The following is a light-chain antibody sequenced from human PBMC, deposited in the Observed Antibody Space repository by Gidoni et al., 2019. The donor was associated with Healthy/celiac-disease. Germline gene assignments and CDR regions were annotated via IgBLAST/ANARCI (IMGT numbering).Light chain of an antibody. J-gene: IGKJ2*03. Sequence: EIVLTQSPATLSSSPGERATLSCRASQSVSSYLAWYQQKPGQAPRLLIYDASNRATGIPARFSGSGSGTDFTLTISSLEPEDCAVYYCQQRSNXXSFGQGTKLEIK. CDR1: QSVSSY. V-gene: IGKV3-11*01. CDR3: QQRSNXXS. CDR2: DAS.